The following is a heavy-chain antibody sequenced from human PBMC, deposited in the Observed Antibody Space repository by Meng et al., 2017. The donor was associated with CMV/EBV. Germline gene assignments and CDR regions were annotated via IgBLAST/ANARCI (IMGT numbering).Heavy chain of an antibody. CDR3: ARYLSIAAQFPREGMDV. V-gene: IGHV3-30*04. CDR1: GFTFSSYA. CDR2: ISYDGSNK. D-gene: IGHD6-13*01. J-gene: IGHJ6*02. Sequence: GGSLRLSCAASGFTFSSYAMHWVRQAPGKGLEWVAVISYDGSNKYYADSVKGRFTISRDNAKNSLYLQMNSLRAEDTAVYYCARYLSIAAQFPREGMDVWGQGTTVTVSS.